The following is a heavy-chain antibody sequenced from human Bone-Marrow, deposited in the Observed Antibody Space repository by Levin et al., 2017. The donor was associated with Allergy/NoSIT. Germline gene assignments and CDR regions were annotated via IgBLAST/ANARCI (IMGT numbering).Heavy chain of an antibody. V-gene: IGHV3-30*03. CDR3: VREDVGTFDY. CDR1: GFMFSSHG. CDR2: ISYDGSSR. D-gene: IGHD7-27*01. J-gene: IGHJ4*02. Sequence: RAGGSLRLSCAPSGFMFSSHGMHWVRQAPGQGLEWVAVISYDGSSRHHVDSVEGRFTISRDNSKNTLYLQMNSLRAEDTAVYYCVREDVGTFDYWGQGTLVTVSS.